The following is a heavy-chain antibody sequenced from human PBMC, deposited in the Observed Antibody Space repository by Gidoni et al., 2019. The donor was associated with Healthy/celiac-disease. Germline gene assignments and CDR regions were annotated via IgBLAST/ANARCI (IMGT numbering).Heavy chain of an antibody. CDR2: ISSSSSYI. V-gene: IGHV3-21*01. CDR1: GFTFSSYS. Sequence: EVQLVESGGGLVKPGGSLRLSCAASGFTFSSYSMNWVRQAPGKGLEWVASISSSSSYIYYADSVKGRFTISRDNAKNSLYLQMNSLRAEDTAVYYCARDLLTDSSGWYVIGYYYYYGMDVWGQGTTVTVSS. CDR3: ARDLLTDSSGWYVIGYYYYYGMDV. J-gene: IGHJ6*02. D-gene: IGHD6-19*01.